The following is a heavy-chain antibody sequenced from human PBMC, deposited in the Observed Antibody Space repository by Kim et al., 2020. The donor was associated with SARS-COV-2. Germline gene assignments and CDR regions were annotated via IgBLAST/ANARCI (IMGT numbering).Heavy chain of an antibody. J-gene: IGHJ4*02. CDR3: ARARYYYGSGSTLDY. Sequence: PSLKSRVTISVDTSKNQFSLKLSSVTAADTAVYYCARARYYYGSGSTLDYWGQGTLVTVSS. D-gene: IGHD3-10*01. V-gene: IGHV4-34*01.